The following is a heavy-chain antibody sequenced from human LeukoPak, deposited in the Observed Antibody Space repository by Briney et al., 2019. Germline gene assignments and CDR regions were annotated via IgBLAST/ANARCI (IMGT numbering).Heavy chain of an antibody. V-gene: IGHV4-39*07. CDR1: GGSISSSSYY. Sequence: SETLSLTCTVSGGSISSSSYYWGWIRQPPGKGLEWIGSIYYSGSTYYNPSLKSRVTISVDTSKNQFSLKLSSVTAADTAVYYCARGGSYYDPGGAFDIWGQGTMVTVSS. CDR3: ARGGSYYDPGGAFDI. J-gene: IGHJ3*02. CDR2: IYYSGST. D-gene: IGHD3-22*01.